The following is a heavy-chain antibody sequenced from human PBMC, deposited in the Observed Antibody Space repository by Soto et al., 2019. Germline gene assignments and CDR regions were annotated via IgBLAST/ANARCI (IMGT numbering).Heavy chain of an antibody. D-gene: IGHD3-10*01. CDR2: IYSGGST. J-gene: IGHJ4*02. V-gene: IGHV3-66*01. CDR1: GVTVSSNY. Sequence: EVQLVESGGGLVQPGGSLRLSCAASGVTVSSNYMSWVRQAPGKGLVWVSVIYSGGSTYYADSVKGRFTISRDNSKNTVYLKMNSLGAEDTAVYYCARDFYYHGSGTMGGYFDYWGQGTLVTVSS. CDR3: ARDFYYHGSGTMGGYFDY.